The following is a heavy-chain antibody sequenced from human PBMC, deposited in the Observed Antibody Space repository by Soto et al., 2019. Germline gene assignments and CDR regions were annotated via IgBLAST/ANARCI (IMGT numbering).Heavy chain of an antibody. Sequence: ASVKVSCKASGYTFTYRYLHWVRQAPGQALEWMGWITPFNGGTNYAQKFQGWVTMTRDTSISTAYMELSRLRSDDTAVYYCAREDYYDSSGYYNWFDPWGQGTLVTV. CDR1: GYTFTYRY. J-gene: IGHJ5*02. V-gene: IGHV1-2*04. CDR3: AREDYYDSSGYYNWFDP. D-gene: IGHD3-22*01. CDR2: ITPFNGGT.